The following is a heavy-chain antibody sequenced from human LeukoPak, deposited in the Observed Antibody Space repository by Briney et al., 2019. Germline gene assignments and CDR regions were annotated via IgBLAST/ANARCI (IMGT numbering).Heavy chain of an antibody. CDR1: GFTFSSYE. Sequence: GGSLRLSCAASGFTFSSYEMNWVRQTPGKGLVWVSRINNDGSTTSYADSVKGRFTVSRDNAKNTLYLQMNSLKSEDSAAYYCARGPAANSGNYAGDYWGQGTLVTVSS. V-gene: IGHV3-74*01. D-gene: IGHD1-26*01. CDR2: INNDGSTT. J-gene: IGHJ4*02. CDR3: ARGPAANSGNYAGDY.